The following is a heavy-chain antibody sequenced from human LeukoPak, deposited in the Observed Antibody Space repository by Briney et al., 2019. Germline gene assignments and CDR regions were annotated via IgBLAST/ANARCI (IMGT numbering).Heavy chain of an antibody. CDR2: IGTAGDT. CDR1: GFTFTGYD. V-gene: IGHV3-13*01. CDR3: TRSSYDSSGSYYFDY. Sequence: GGSLRLSCADSGFTFTGYDMHWVRQAIGKGLEWVSTIGTAGDTYYPGSVKGRFTSSRENARNSLYLHLNNLRAGDTAVYYCTRSSYDSSGSYYFDYWGQGTLVTVSS. D-gene: IGHD3-22*01. J-gene: IGHJ4*02.